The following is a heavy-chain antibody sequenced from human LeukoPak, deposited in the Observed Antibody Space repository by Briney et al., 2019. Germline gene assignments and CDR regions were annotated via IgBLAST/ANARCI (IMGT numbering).Heavy chain of an antibody. CDR1: GFTFSSYW. CDR2: IKQDGSEK. Sequence: GGSLRLSCAASGFTFSSYWMSWVRQAPGKGLEWVANIKQDGSEKYYVDSVKGRFTISRDNAKNSLYLQMNSLRAEDTAVYYCARDNLRGLWSDGDYMDVWGQGTMVTVSS. CDR3: ARDNLRGLWSDGDYMDV. V-gene: IGHV3-7*01. D-gene: IGHD3-3*01. J-gene: IGHJ3*01.